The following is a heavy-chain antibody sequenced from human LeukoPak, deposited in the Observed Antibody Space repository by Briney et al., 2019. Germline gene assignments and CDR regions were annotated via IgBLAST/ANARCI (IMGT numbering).Heavy chain of an antibody. D-gene: IGHD2-15*01. Sequence: PGGSLRLSCAVSGFTFSSYEMNWVRQAPGKGLEWVSYISGSGNTIYYADSVKGRFTISRDNAKNSLYLQMNSLRAEDTAVYYCARDLERRGSTTVDYWGQGTLVTVSS. J-gene: IGHJ4*02. CDR1: GFTFSSYE. CDR3: ARDLERRGSTTVDY. CDR2: ISGSGNTI. V-gene: IGHV3-48*03.